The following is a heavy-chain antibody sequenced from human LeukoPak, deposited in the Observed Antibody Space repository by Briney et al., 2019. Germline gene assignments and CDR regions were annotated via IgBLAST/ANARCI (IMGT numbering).Heavy chain of an antibody. CDR1: GGSISSYY. CDR2: IYYSGST. Sequence: SETLSLTCTVSGGSISSYYWSWIRQPPGKGLEWIGYIYYSGSTNYNPSLKSRVTISVDTSKNQFSLKLSSVTAADTAVYYCARQSTDRGAFDIWGQGTMVTVSS. D-gene: IGHD1-14*01. CDR3: ARQSTDRGAFDI. J-gene: IGHJ3*02. V-gene: IGHV4-59*08.